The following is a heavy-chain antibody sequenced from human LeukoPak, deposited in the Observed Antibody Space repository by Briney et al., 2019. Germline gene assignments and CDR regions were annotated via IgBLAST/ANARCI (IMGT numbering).Heavy chain of an antibody. D-gene: IGHD6-13*01. V-gene: IGHV3-21*01. Sequence: PGGSLRLSCAASGFTFSSYSMNWVRQAPGKGLEWVSSISSSSSYIYYADSVKGRFTISRDNAKNSLYLQMNSLRAEDTAVYYCARFPGIAAAGSSPEGYWGQGTLVTVSS. CDR2: ISSSSSYI. CDR1: GFTFSSYS. CDR3: ARFPGIAAAGSSPEGY. J-gene: IGHJ4*02.